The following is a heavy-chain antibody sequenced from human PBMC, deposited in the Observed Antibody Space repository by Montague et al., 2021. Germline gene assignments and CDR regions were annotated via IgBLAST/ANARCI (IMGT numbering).Heavy chain of an antibody. CDR1: GDSVSINEAS. CDR2: TYYRSKWYN. CDR3: ARGWQKRFDP. D-gene: IGHD5-24*01. J-gene: IGHJ5*02. V-gene: IGHV6-1*01. Sequence: CAISGDSVSINEASWNWIRQSPSRGLERLGRTYYRSKWYNEYAISVKSRITVNPDTSKNQFSLLLNSVTPEDTAVYYCARGWQKRFDPWGQGTLVTVSS.